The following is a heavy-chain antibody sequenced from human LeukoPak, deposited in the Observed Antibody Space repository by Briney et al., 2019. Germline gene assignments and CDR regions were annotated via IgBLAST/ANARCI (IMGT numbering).Heavy chain of an antibody. CDR2: ISGNSSTI. Sequence: GGSLRLSCAASGFTFSSYSMNWVRQAPGKGLEWVSYISGNSSTIYNADSVKGRFTISRDNSKNTLYLQMNSLRAEDTAVYYCARDLDFWSGYFGIDLDYWGQGTLVTVSS. D-gene: IGHD3-3*01. CDR1: GFTFSSYS. J-gene: IGHJ4*02. CDR3: ARDLDFWSGYFGIDLDY. V-gene: IGHV3-48*01.